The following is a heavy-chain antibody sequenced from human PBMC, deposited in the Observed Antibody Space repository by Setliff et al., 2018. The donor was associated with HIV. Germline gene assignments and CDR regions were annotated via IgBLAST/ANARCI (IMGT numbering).Heavy chain of an antibody. V-gene: IGHV4-31*11. CDR2: IYYSGST. Sequence: PSETLSLTCAVSGYSISSGYYWTWIRQHPGKGLEWIGYIYYSGSTYYNPSLKSRLAMSLDTSSNQFSLKLRSVTAADTAVYYCARHGCSPVQQLSRYYYYYYMTSGAKGPRSPSP. J-gene: IGHJ6*03. CDR1: GYSISSGYY. D-gene: IGHD6-13*01. CDR3: ARHGCSPVQQLSRYYYYYYMTS.